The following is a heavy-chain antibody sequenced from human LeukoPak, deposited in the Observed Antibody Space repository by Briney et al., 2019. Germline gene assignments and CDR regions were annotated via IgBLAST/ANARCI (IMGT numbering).Heavy chain of an antibody. CDR1: GGSFSGYY. Sequence: PSETLSLTCAVYGGSFSGYYWSWIRQPPGKGLEWIGRIYTSESPTYNPSLKSRVTMSLDTSKNQFSLKLSSVTAADTAVYYCARVSGSWYQDWYFDLWGRGTLVTVSS. J-gene: IGHJ2*01. D-gene: IGHD6-13*01. V-gene: IGHV4-59*10. CDR3: ARVSGSWYQDWYFDL. CDR2: IYTSESP.